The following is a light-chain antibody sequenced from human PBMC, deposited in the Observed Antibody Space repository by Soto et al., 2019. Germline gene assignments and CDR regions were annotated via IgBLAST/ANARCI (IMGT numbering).Light chain of an antibody. CDR3: AAWDDSLNGDV. V-gene: IGLV1-44*01. Sequence: QPVPTLPRSASGTPRQGVTISCSGSSSYIGSNTVNWYQQLPGTAPKLLIYSNNQRPSGVPDRFSGSKSGTSASLAISGLQSEDEADYYCAAWDDSLNGDVFGTGTKVTVL. CDR1: SSYIGSNT. J-gene: IGLJ1*01. CDR2: SNN.